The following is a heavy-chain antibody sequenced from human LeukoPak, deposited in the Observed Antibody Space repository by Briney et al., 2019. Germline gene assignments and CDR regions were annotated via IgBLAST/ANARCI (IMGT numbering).Heavy chain of an antibody. J-gene: IGHJ4*02. V-gene: IGHV1-69*13. CDR1: GGTFSSYA. D-gene: IGHD6-19*01. CDR2: IIPIFGTA. Sequence: WASVKVSCKASGGTFSSYAIGWVRQAPGQGLEWMGGIIPIFGTANYAQKFQGRVTITADESTSTAYMELSSLRSEDTAVYYCARERIKAAGTGNFDYWGQGTLVTVSS. CDR3: ARERIKAAGTGNFDY.